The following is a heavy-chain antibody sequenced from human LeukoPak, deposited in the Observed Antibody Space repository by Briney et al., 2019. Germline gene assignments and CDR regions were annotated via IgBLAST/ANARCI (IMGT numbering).Heavy chain of an antibody. CDR2: IHYSGGIT. V-gene: IGHV4-59*08. D-gene: IGHD3-3*01. CDR1: GGSISSYY. J-gene: IGHJ3*02. CDR3: ARPLKEETYYDFWSGYNHAFDI. Sequence: SETLSLTCTVSGGSISSYYWSWIRQPPGKGLEWIGYIHYSGGITYYNPSLKSRVTISVDTSKNQFSLKLSSVTAADTAVYYCARPLKEETYYDFWSGYNHAFDIWGQGTMVTVSS.